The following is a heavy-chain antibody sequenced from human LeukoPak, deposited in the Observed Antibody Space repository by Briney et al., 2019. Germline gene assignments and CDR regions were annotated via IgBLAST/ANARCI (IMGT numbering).Heavy chain of an antibody. Sequence: GGSLRLSCAASEFSVGSNYMTWVRQAPGKGLEWVSLIYSGGSTYYADSVKGRFTISRDNAKNSLYLQMNSLRAEDTAVCYCARDPPRIAAAGTKAFDIWGQGTMVTVSS. CDR1: EFSVGSNY. CDR3: ARDPPRIAAAGTKAFDI. CDR2: IYSGGST. V-gene: IGHV3-66*01. J-gene: IGHJ3*02. D-gene: IGHD6-13*01.